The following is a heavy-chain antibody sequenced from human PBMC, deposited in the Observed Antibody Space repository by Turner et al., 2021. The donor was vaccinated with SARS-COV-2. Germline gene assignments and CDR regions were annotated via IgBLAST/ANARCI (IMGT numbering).Heavy chain of an antibody. V-gene: IGHV4-34*01. CDR3: ARVWVRWWYFDL. CDR2: INHSGST. Sequence: QVQLQQSGAGLLKPSETLSLTSAVHGGSFSGYYWSWIRQPPGKGLEWIGEINHSGSTNYNPALKSRVTISVDTSKNQFSLKLSSVTAADTAVYYCARVWVRWWYFDLWGRGTLVTVSS. J-gene: IGHJ2*01. D-gene: IGHD7-27*01. CDR1: GGSFSGYY.